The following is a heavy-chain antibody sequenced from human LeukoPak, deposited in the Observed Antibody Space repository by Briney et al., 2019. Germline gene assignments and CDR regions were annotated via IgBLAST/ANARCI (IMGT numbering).Heavy chain of an antibody. Sequence: PGGSLRLSCAASGFTFSSYSMNWVRQAPGKGLEWVSYITSSSSTIYYADSVKGRFTISRDNSKNTLYLQMNSLRAEDTAVYYCARDMSNYDFWSGRYYYGMDVWGQGTTVTVSS. CDR3: ARDMSNYDFWSGRYYYGMDV. V-gene: IGHV3-48*01. D-gene: IGHD3-3*01. CDR1: GFTFSSYS. CDR2: ITSSSSTI. J-gene: IGHJ6*02.